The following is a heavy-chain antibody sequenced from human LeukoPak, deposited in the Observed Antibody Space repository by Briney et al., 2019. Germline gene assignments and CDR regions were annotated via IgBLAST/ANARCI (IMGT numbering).Heavy chain of an antibody. CDR3: AREEGSSSWYKGTGSDWFDP. J-gene: IGHJ5*02. D-gene: IGHD6-13*01. CDR1: GGTFSIYA. V-gene: IGHV1-69*06. Sequence: ASVKVSCKASGGTFSIYAINWVRQAPGQGLEWMGRIIPIFDTANYAQKFQGRVTITADKSTSTTYMELSRLRSEDTAVFYCAREEGSSSWYKGTGSDWFDPWGQGTLVTVSS. CDR2: IIPIFDTA.